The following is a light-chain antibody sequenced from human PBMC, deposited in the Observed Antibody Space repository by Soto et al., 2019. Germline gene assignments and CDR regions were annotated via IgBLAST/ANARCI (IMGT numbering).Light chain of an antibody. CDR1: SSNIATKS. CDR2: SNN. V-gene: IGLV1-44*01. Sequence: QSALTQPPSASGTPGQRVTISCSGSSSNIATKSVNWYQQLPGTAPKLLIYSNNQRSSGVPDRVSGSKSGTSASLAIRGLESEDEADYYCAAWDDSLNARYVFGTGTKVTVL. J-gene: IGLJ1*01. CDR3: AAWDDSLNARYV.